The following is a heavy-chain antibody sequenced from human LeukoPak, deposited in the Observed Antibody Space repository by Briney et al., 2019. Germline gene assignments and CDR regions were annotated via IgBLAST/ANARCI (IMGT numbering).Heavy chain of an antibody. J-gene: IGHJ4*02. Sequence: KPSETLSLTCAVYGGSFSGYYWSWIRQPPGKGLEWIGEINHSGSTNYNPSLKGRVTISVDTSKNQFSLKLSSVTAADTAVYYCARSYIVLMVYAGFDYWGQGTLVTVSS. CDR2: INHSGST. CDR3: ARSYIVLMVYAGFDY. D-gene: IGHD2-8*01. CDR1: GGSFSGYY. V-gene: IGHV4-34*01.